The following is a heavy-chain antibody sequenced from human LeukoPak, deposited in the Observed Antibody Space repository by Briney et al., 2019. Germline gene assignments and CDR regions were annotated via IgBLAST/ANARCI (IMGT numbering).Heavy chain of an antibody. D-gene: IGHD3-22*01. J-gene: IGHJ4*02. CDR2: INPSSGST. CDR1: GYTFTSYY. Sequence: ASVKVSCKASGYTFTSYYMHWVRQAPGQGLEWMGIINPSSGSTSYAQKFQGRVTMTRDTSTSTVYMELSSLRSEDTAVYYCARDSEYDSSGMNFDYWGQGTLVTVSS. CDR3: ARDSEYDSSGMNFDY. V-gene: IGHV1-46*01.